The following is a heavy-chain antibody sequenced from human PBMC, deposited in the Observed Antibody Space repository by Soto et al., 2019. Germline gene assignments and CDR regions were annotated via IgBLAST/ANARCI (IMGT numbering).Heavy chain of an antibody. CDR2: INPSGGNT. CDR1: EYTFTSYY. J-gene: IGHJ4*02. CDR3: ARDLQADY. Sequence: GASVKVSCKASEYTFTSYYMHWVRQAPGQGLEWMGIINPSGGNTKYSQKFQGRVTITRDTSASTAYMELSSLRSEDTAVYYCARDLQADYWGQGTLVTVSS. V-gene: IGHV1-46*01.